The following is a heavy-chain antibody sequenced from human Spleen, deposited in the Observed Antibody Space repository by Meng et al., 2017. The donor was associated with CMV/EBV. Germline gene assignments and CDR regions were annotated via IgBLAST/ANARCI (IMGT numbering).Heavy chain of an antibody. D-gene: IGHD2-2*02. V-gene: IGHV1-69*01. CDR2: IIPRVGVT. CDR3: ARDQYCTRTSCYTNDWYFDL. J-gene: IGHJ2*01. CDR1: FSNHG. Sequence: FSNHGIRWVRQAPGLRPEWMGGIIPRVGVTNYAPKFQGRVKMTADESTHTIYMELSSLRSGDTAMYYCARDQYCTRTSCYTNDWYFDLWGRGTLVTVSS.